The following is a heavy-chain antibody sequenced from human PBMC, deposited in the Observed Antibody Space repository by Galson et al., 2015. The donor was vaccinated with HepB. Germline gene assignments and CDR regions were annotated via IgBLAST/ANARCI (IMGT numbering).Heavy chain of an antibody. J-gene: IGHJ6*02. CDR3: ARDIVVVVAATPVHYYYYGMDV. CDR1: GYTFTSYG. V-gene: IGHV1-18*01. CDR2: ISAYNGNT. Sequence: SVKVSCKASGYTFTSYGISWVRQAPGQGLEWMGWISAYNGNTNYAQKLQGRVTMTTDTSTSTAYMELRSLRSDDTAVYYCARDIVVVVAATPVHYYYYGMDVWGQGTTVTVSS. D-gene: IGHD2-15*01.